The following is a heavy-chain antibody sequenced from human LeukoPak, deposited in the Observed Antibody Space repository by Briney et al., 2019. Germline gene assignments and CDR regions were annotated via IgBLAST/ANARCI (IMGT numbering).Heavy chain of an antibody. V-gene: IGHV4-39*01. Sequence: PSENLSLTGTVAGGSISSSSYYWGWIRQPPGKGLEWIAILYYTVEMYYNPSLKSRVTISVDTSKNQLSLSLNSVTAADTAVYYCARQQCSGGSWYSRAIWFYPWGQGTLVTVSS. CDR3: ARQQCSGGSWYSRAIWFYP. J-gene: IGHJ5*02. D-gene: IGHD2-15*01. CDR2: LYYTVEM. CDR1: GGSISSSSYY.